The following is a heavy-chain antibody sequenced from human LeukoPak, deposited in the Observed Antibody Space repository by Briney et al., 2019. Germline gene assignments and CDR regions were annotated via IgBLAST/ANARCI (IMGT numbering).Heavy chain of an antibody. Sequence: SETLSLTCTVSGGSISSYYWSWIRQPPGKGLEWIGYIYYSGSTNYNPSLKSRVTISVDTSKNQFSLKLSSVTAADTAVYYCARVVVPAAPYYYYGMDVWGQGTTVTVSS. CDR3: ARVVVPAAPYYYYGMDV. V-gene: IGHV4-59*01. D-gene: IGHD2-2*01. CDR1: GGSISSYY. J-gene: IGHJ6*02. CDR2: IYYSGST.